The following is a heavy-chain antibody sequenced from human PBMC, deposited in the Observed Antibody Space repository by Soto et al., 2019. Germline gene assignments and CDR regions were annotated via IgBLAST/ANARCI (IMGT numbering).Heavy chain of an antibody. CDR1: SGSISTSNW. Sequence: SETLSLTCAFSSGSISTSNWWIWVRQPPGKVLEWIGEIYHSGSTNYNPSLKSRVTMSVDKSKNQFSLNLTSVTAADTAVYFCARQMTGTTAFDYWGQGTLVTVSS. CDR2: IYHSGST. V-gene: IGHV4-4*02. D-gene: IGHD1-7*01. CDR3: ARQMTGTTAFDY. J-gene: IGHJ4*02.